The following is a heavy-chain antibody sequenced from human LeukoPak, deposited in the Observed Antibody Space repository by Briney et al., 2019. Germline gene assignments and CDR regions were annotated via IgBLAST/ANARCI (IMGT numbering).Heavy chain of an antibody. V-gene: IGHV3-74*03. CDR2: INDDGSKT. Sequence: PGGSLRLSCAASGFTFSSYWMHWVRQAPGKGLVWVSRINDDGSKTTYADSVKGRFTISRDNAKNTLYLQMNSLRAEDTAVYYCPAPGCSSACYYYMDVWGKGTTITVSS. D-gene: IGHD2-2*01. CDR1: GFTFSSYW. CDR3: PAPGCSSACYYYMDV. J-gene: IGHJ6*03.